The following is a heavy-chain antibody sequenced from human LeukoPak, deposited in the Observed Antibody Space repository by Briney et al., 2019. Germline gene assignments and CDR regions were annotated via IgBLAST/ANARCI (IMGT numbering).Heavy chain of an antibody. D-gene: IGHD3-22*01. CDR3: ARDEYYYDSSGRTWRVFDY. J-gene: IGHJ4*02. CDR1: GGSISSYY. V-gene: IGHV4-4*07. Sequence: TSETLSLTCTVSGGSISSYYWSWIRQPAGKGLEWIGRIYTSGSTNYNPSLKSRVTMSVDTSKNQFSLKLSSVTAADTAVYYCARDEYYYDSSGRTWRVFDYWGQGTLVTVSS. CDR2: IYTSGST.